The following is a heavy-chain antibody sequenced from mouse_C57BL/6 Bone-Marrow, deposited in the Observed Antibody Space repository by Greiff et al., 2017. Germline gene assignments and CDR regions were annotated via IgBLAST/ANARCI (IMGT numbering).Heavy chain of an antibody. V-gene: IGHV1-36*01. D-gene: IGHD4-1*01. J-gene: IGHJ1*03. Sequence: VQLQQSGPVLVKPGPSVKISCKASGFTFTDYYMHWVKQSHGKSLEWIGLVYPYNGGTSYNQKLKGKATLTVDKSSSTAYMELNSLTSEDSAVYSCSCGDHVGYFDVWGTGTTVTVSS. CDR3: SCGDHVGYFDV. CDR1: GFTFTDYY. CDR2: VYPYNGGT.